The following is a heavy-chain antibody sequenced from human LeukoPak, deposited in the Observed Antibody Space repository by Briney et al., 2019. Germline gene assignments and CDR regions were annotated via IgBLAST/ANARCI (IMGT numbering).Heavy chain of an antibody. J-gene: IGHJ4*02. V-gene: IGHV1-2*02. D-gene: IGHD2-15*01. Sequence: ASVKVSCKASGGTFSSYAISWVRQAPGQGLEWMGWINPNSGGTNYAQKFQGRVTMTRDTSISTAYMELSRLRSDDTAVYYCARIGGSPRGVGYWGQGTLVTVSS. CDR2: INPNSGGT. CDR1: GGTFSSYA. CDR3: ARIGGSPRGVGY.